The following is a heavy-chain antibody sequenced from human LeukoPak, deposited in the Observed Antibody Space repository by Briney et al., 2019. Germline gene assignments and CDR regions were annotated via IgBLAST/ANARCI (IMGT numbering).Heavy chain of an antibody. Sequence: SSETLSLTCTVFGGSISSYYWSWIRQPPGKGLEWIGYLYYSGSTNYNPSLKSRVTISVDTSKNQISLKLSSVTAADTAVYYCARGFSGWTRYDYWGQGTLVTVSS. D-gene: IGHD6-19*01. CDR2: LYYSGST. J-gene: IGHJ4*02. CDR1: GGSISSYY. CDR3: ARGFSGWTRYDY. V-gene: IGHV4-59*08.